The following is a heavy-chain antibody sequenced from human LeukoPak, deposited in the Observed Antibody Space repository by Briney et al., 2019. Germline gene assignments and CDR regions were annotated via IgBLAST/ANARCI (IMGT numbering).Heavy chain of an antibody. D-gene: IGHD2-2*02. V-gene: IGHV3-30-3*01. CDR1: GFTFSSYA. CDR2: ISYDGINT. Sequence: GGSLRLSCAASGFTFSSYAMHWVRQAPGKGLEWVAVISYDGINTYYADTVKGRFTFSRDNSKNTLYLQMNSLRAEDTAVYYCARGVRGDCSSTTCYTPYYYYYMDVWGKGTTVTVSS. CDR3: ARGVRGDCSSTTCYTPYYYYYMDV. J-gene: IGHJ6*03.